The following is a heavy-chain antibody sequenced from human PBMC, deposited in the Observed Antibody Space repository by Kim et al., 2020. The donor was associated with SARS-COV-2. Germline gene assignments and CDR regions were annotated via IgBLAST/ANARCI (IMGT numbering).Heavy chain of an antibody. V-gene: IGHV1-69*13. J-gene: IGHJ4*02. CDR2: IIPIFGTA. CDR1: GGTFSSYA. D-gene: IGHD5-12*01. Sequence: SVKVSCKASGGTFSSYAISWVRQAPGQGLEWMGGIIPIFGTANYAQKFQGRVTITADESTSTAYMELSSLRSEDTAVYYCARDPGRDGYNFPREYYFDYWGQGTLVTVSS. CDR3: ARDPGRDGYNFPREYYFDY.